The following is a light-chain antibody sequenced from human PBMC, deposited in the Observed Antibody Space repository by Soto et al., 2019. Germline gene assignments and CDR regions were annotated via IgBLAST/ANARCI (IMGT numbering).Light chain of an antibody. Sequence: ERVITHSPATLSVSPGERATLSCRASQSVSSNLAWYQQKPGQAPRLLIYGASTRATGIPARFSGSGSGTEFTLTISSLQSEDFAVYYCQQYNNWPPTFGQGTKVDI. J-gene: IGKJ1*01. CDR2: GAS. CDR1: QSVSSN. V-gene: IGKV3-15*01. CDR3: QQYNNWPPT.